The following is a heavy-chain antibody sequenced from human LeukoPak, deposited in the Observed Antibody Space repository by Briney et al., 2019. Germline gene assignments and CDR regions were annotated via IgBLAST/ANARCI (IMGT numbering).Heavy chain of an antibody. CDR3: ARGYPGYYYYMDV. Sequence: ASVKVSCKASGYTFTGYYMHWVRQAPGQGLEWMGWINPNSGGTNYAQKFQGRVTMTRDTSISTAYMELSRLRSEDTAVYYCARGYPGYYYYMDVWGKGTTVTVSS. CDR1: GYTFTGYY. J-gene: IGHJ6*03. CDR2: INPNSGGT. D-gene: IGHD3-16*02. V-gene: IGHV1-2*02.